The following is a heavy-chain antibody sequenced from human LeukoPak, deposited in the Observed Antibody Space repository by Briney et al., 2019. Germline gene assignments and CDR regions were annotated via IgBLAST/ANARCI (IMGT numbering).Heavy chain of an antibody. D-gene: IGHD2-8*01. V-gene: IGHV3-21*04. CDR1: GFTFSSYS. CDR2: ISSSSSYI. CDR3: AKASYAIMGYYYMDV. Sequence: GGSLRLSCAASGFTFSSYSMNWVRQAPGKGLEWVSSISSSSSYIYYADSVKGRFTISRDNSKNTLYLQMNSLRAEDTAVYYCAKASYAIMGYYYMDVWGKGTTVTISS. J-gene: IGHJ6*03.